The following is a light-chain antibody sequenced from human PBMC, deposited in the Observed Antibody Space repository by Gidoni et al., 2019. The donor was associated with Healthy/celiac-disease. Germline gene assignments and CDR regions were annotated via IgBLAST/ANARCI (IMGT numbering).Light chain of an antibody. V-gene: IGKV3-11*01. Sequence: EIVLTQSPATLSLSPGERATLSCRASQSVSSYLAWYQQKPGQAPRLLIYDASNRATGIPARLSGRGSGTDFTLTISSLEPEDFAVYYCQQRSNWPPTFGGGTKVEIK. CDR1: QSVSSY. J-gene: IGKJ4*01. CDR3: QQRSNWPPT. CDR2: DAS.